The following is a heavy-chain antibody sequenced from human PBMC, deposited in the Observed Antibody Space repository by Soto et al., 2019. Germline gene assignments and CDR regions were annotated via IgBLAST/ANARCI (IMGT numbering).Heavy chain of an antibody. D-gene: IGHD6-6*01. J-gene: IGHJ6*02. CDR2: IIPIFGTA. CDR3: ATPRSRSAYYCGTDV. CDR1: GGTFSSYA. V-gene: IGHV1-69*12. Sequence: QVQLVQSGAEVKKPGSSVKVSCKASGGTFSSYAISWVRQAPGQGLEWMGGIIPIFGTADYAQRFQGRVTITADESTSTAYMELTSLRSEDTAVYYCATPRSRSAYYCGTDVWGQGTTVTVSS.